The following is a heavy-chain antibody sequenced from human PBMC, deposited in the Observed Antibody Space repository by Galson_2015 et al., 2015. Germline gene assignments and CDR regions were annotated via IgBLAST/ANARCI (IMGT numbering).Heavy chain of an antibody. CDR1: GFTFSGSD. CDR3: TASLYYYYYMDA. Sequence: SLRLSCAGSGFTFSGSDMHWVRQASGKGLEWVGHIRSKADSYATEYAASVKGRLTVSRDDSKNTAYLQMDSLKTEDTAMYYCTASLYYYYYMDAWGKGTTVAVSS. J-gene: IGHJ6*03. CDR2: IRSKADSYAT. V-gene: IGHV3-73*01.